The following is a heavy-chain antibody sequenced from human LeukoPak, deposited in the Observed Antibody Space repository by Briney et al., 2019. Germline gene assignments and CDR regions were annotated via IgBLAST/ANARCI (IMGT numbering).Heavy chain of an antibody. CDR2: INWDGGLT. V-gene: IGHV3-43*01. CDR1: GFVFEEAT. J-gene: IGHJ4*02. CDR3: ATTDEDSRVNFYN. Sequence: RGSLSPSCAASGFVFEEATMHWVRQAPGKGLERGSVINWDGGLTIYVDFERPEFTISRDNSKNSLYLQLNSLTSDDTAFYYCATTDEDSRVNFYNWGQ. D-gene: IGHD2-15*01.